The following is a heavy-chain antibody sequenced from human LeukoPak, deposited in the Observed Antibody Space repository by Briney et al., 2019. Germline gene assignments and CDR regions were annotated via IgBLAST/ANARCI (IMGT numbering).Heavy chain of an antibody. D-gene: IGHD3-16*01. CDR2: IYPGDSDT. CDR3: ANGLKPYYFDY. Sequence: GESLKISCKGSGYRFTTYWIGWVRQMPGKGLEWMGIIYPGDSDTRYSPSFQGQVTISADKSISTAYLQWSSLKASDTAMYYCANGLKPYYFDYWSQGTLVTVSS. J-gene: IGHJ4*02. CDR1: GYRFTTYW. V-gene: IGHV5-51*01.